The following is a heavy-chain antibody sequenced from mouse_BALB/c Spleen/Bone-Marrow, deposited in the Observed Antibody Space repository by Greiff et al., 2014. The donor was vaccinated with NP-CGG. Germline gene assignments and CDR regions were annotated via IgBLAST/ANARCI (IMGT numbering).Heavy chain of an antibody. V-gene: IGHV1-80*01. CDR1: GYAFSSYW. CDR3: ARVRNWADY. Sequence: QVQLKESGAELVRPGSSVKISCKASGYAFSSYWMNWVKQRPGQGLEWIGQIYPGDGGTNYNGKFKGKATLTADKSSSTAYMQLSSLTSEDSAVYFCARVRNWADYWGQGTTLTVSS. J-gene: IGHJ2*01. D-gene: IGHD4-1*01. CDR2: IYPGDGGT.